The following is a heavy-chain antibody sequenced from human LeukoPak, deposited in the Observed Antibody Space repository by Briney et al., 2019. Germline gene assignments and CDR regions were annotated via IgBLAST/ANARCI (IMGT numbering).Heavy chain of an antibody. CDR2: IIPIFGTA. J-gene: IGHJ4*02. CDR3: ATRDRAFDY. CDR1: GGTFSSYE. V-gene: IGHV1-69*13. Sequence: ASVKVSCEASGGTFSSYEISWVRQAPGQGLEWMGGIIPIFGTANYAQKFQGRVTITADESTSTAYMELSSLRSEDTAVYYCATRDRAFDYWGQGTLVTVSS.